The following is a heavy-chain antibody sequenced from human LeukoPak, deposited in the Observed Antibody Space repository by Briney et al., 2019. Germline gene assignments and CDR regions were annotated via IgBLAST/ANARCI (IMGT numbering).Heavy chain of an antibody. CDR2: ISGSGGST. CDR3: ARATMDSSGSHTFDI. J-gene: IGHJ3*02. CDR1: GFTFSSYA. V-gene: IGHV3-23*01. D-gene: IGHD3-22*01. Sequence: GGSLRLSCAASGFTFSSYAMSWVRQAPGKGLEWVSAISGSGGSTYYADSVKGRFTISRDNSKNTLYLQMNSLRGEDTAVYYCARATMDSSGSHTFDIWGQGTMITVSS.